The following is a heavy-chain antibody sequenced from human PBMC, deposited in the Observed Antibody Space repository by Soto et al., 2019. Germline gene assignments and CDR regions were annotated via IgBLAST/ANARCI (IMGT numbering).Heavy chain of an antibody. CDR2: IYISGST. V-gene: IGHV4-30-4*01. CDR1: GGSISSGDYY. Sequence: PSETLSLTCTVSGGSISSGDYYWSWIRQSLGKGLEWIGSIYISGSTYYNPSLESRVTISVDTSKNQFSLKLSSVTAADTAVYFCARDGWTSCTNGACYTNYAFVHWGQGTQVTVSS. D-gene: IGHD2-8*01. J-gene: IGHJ4*02. CDR3: ARDGWTSCTNGACYTNYAFVH.